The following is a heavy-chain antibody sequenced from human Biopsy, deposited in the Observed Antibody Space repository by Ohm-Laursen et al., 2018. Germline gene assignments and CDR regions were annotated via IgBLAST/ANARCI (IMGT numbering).Heavy chain of an antibody. Sequence: ASVRVSCKASGYSFTTYDVNWVRQARGQGLEWMGWMIPNSGKTGYAQRFQGRVTLTMDTSIGTAYMELSGLRSEDTAVYYCARGSPRRVSIFEASIYWFDTWGQGTLVTVSS. CDR2: MIPNSGKT. CDR3: ARGSPRRVSIFEASIYWFDT. CDR1: GYSFTTYD. J-gene: IGHJ5*02. V-gene: IGHV1-8*01. D-gene: IGHD6-6*01.